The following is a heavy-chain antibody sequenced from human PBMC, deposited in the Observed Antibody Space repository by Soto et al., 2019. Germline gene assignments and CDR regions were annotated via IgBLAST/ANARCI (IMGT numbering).Heavy chain of an antibody. Sequence: QVQLQESDPGLVKPSQTLSLTCAVSGASISSGGAYYWSWIRQSPGKGLEWIGYIHYSGSAYYNSSLKSRVSLSVDTSKNQFSLKVSSVTAADTAVYYCARSPRGLGNFDYWGRGTLVTVSS. J-gene: IGHJ4*02. V-gene: IGHV4-30-4*08. D-gene: IGHD3-10*01. CDR1: GASISSGGAYY. CDR3: ARSPRGLGNFDY. CDR2: IHYSGSA.